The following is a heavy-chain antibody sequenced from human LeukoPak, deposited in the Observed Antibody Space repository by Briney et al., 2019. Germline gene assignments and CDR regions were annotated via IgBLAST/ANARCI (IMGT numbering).Heavy chain of an antibody. V-gene: IGHV4-39*07. CDR2: IYYSGST. D-gene: IGHD3-10*01. CDR3: ARDGRGAHDAFDI. Sequence: ASETLSLTCTVSGGSISSSSYYWGWIRQPPGKGLEWIGSIYYSGSTYYNPSLKSRVTISVDTSKNQFSLKLSSVTAADTAVYYCARDGRGAHDAFDIWGQGTMVTVSS. J-gene: IGHJ3*02. CDR1: GGSISSSSYY.